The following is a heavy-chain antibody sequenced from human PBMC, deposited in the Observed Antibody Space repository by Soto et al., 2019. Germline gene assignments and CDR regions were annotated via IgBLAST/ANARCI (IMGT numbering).Heavy chain of an antibody. Sequence: GESLKISCKASGYNFTSYWISWVRQMPGKGLEWMGRIDPSDSYNSYSPSFQGHVTISGDKSINTAYLQWSSLKASDTAIYYCARRIEQDAFAVWGQGTMVTVSS. CDR2: IDPSDSYN. CDR1: GYNFTSYW. J-gene: IGHJ3*01. CDR3: ARRIEQDAFAV. D-gene: IGHD2-21*01. V-gene: IGHV5-10-1*01.